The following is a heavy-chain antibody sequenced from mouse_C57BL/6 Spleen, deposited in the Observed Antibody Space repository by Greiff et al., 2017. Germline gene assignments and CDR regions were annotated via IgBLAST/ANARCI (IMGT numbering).Heavy chain of an antibody. J-gene: IGHJ2*01. V-gene: IGHV1-4*01. CDR3: AREGKLGRYYFDY. CDR2: INPSSGYT. Sequence: LEESGAELARPGASVKMSCKASGYTFTSYTMHWVKQRPGQGLEWIGYINPSSGYTKYNQKFKDKATLTADKSSSTAYMQLSSLTSEDSAVYYCAREGKLGRYYFDYWGQGTTLTVSS. CDR1: GYTFTSYT. D-gene: IGHD4-1*01.